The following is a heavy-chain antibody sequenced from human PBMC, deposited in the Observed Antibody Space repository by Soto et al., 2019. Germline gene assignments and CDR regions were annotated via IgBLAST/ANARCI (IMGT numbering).Heavy chain of an antibody. Sequence: SVKVSCKASGGTFSSYAISWVRQAPGQGLEWMGGIIPIFGTANYAQKFQGRVTITADESTSTAYMELSSLRSEDTAVYYCARVGILGYCIGGSCGDAFDIWCQGPMVTVSS. J-gene: IGHJ3*02. D-gene: IGHD2-15*01. V-gene: IGHV1-69*13. CDR1: GGTFSSYA. CDR3: ARVGILGYCIGGSCGDAFDI. CDR2: IIPIFGTA.